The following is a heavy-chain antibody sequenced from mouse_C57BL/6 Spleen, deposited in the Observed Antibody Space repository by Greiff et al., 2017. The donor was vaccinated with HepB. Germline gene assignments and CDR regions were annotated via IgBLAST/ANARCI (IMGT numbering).Heavy chain of an antibody. CDR2: IYPGDGDT. V-gene: IGHV1-82*01. D-gene: IGHD1-1*01. CDR3: ARSNPTTVGFDY. J-gene: IGHJ2*01. Sequence: VHLVESGPELVKPGASVKISCKASGYAFSSSWMNWVKQRPGKGLEWIGRIYPGDGDTNYNGKFKGKATLTADKSSSTAYMQLSSLTSEDSAVYFCARSNPTTVGFDYWGQGTTLTVSS. CDR1: GYAFSSSW.